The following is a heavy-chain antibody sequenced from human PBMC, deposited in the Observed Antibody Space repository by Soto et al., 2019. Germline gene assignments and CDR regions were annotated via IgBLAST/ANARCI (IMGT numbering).Heavy chain of an antibody. CDR3: ARDSSGRQYYGMDV. V-gene: IGHV3-48*02. Sequence: GSLRLSCTPSGFIFSDYSMNWVRQAPGKGLEWISYITTTSSTMYYADSVKGRFTISRDNAKNSLYLQMNSLRDEDTAVYYCARDSSGRQYYGMDVWGQGTTVTVSS. CDR2: ITTTSSTM. D-gene: IGHD3-22*01. J-gene: IGHJ6*02. CDR1: GFIFSDYS.